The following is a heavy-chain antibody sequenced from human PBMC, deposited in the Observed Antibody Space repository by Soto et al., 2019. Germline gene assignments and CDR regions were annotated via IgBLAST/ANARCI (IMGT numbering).Heavy chain of an antibody. Sequence: SETLSLTCTVSGGSISSYYWSWIRQPPGKGLEWIGYIYYSGSTNYNPSLKSRVTISVGTSKNQFSLKLSSVTAADTAVYYCARDDFYDSSGYGLDYWGQGPLVTVS. CDR1: GGSISSYY. V-gene: IGHV4-59*01. D-gene: IGHD3-22*01. J-gene: IGHJ4*02. CDR2: IYYSGST. CDR3: ARDDFYDSSGYGLDY.